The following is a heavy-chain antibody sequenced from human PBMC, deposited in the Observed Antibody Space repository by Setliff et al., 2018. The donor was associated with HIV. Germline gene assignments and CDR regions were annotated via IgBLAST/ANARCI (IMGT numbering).Heavy chain of an antibody. D-gene: IGHD6-19*01. Sequence: SATLSLTCSVSGGSISSRTHYWGWMRQPPGKGLEWIASIFYSETSYYNPSLEGRVTISIDRSKNQFSLTLTSVTAADTALYFCVRQSGSFWYVDPWGQGTQVTVSS. CDR3: VRQSGSFWYVDP. CDR1: GGSISSRTHY. V-gene: IGHV4-39*01. J-gene: IGHJ5*02. CDR2: IFYSETS.